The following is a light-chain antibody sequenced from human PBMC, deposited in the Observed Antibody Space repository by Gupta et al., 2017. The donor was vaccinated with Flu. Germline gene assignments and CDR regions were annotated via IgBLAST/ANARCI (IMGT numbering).Light chain of an antibody. Sequence: SALTQPASVSGSPGQSITISCTGTSSDVGRSNSVSWYQQHPGKAPNLIIYDVTNRHSGVASRFSGSKSGNTASLTISGLEAEEETDYFCSSYTSTNNFYVFGTGTKVTVL. CDR3: SSYTSTNNFYV. J-gene: IGLJ1*01. CDR1: SSDVGRSNS. V-gene: IGLV2-14*03. CDR2: DVT.